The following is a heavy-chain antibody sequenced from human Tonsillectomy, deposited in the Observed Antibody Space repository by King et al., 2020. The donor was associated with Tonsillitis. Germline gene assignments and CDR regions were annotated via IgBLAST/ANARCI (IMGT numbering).Heavy chain of an antibody. Sequence: VQLVQSGAEVKKPGSSVKVSCKASGGTFSSYALSWVRQAPGQGLEWMGGIIPIFGTSKYAQKFQGRVTITADESTITVYMELGSLKSEDTAVYYCARASPPQFLRITGTHGLDYYYGMDVWGQGTTVTVSS. CDR2: IIPIFGTS. CDR3: ARASPPQFLRITGTHGLDYYYGMDV. V-gene: IGHV1-69*01. J-gene: IGHJ6*02. D-gene: IGHD1-20*01. CDR1: GGTFSSYA.